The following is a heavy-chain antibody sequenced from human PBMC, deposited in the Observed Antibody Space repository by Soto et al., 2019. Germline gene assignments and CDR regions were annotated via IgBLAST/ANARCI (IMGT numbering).Heavy chain of an antibody. CDR3: GRDKRLSTGYLGGKYYYYGTDV. Sequence: ASVKVSCKASGYTFTSYAMHWVRQAPGQRLEWMGWINAGNGNTKYSQKFQGRVTITRDTSASTAYMELSSLRSEDTAVYYCGRDKRLSTGYLGGKYYYYGTDVWGQGTTVTVSS. D-gene: IGHD3-9*01. CDR2: INAGNGNT. J-gene: IGHJ6*02. CDR1: GYTFTSYA. V-gene: IGHV1-3*01.